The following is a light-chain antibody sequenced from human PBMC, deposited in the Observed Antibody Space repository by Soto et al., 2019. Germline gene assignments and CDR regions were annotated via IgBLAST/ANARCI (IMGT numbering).Light chain of an antibody. CDR2: DTS. CDR3: LRSYSGARFYV. CDR1: TGAVTSGHY. J-gene: IGLJ1*01. Sequence: VVTQEPSLTVSPGGTVTLTCGSSTGAVTSGHYPYWFQQKPGQAPRTLIYDTSNKHSWTPARFSGSLLGGKAALTLSGAQPEDEAEYYCLRSYSGARFYVFGTGTKVTVL. V-gene: IGLV7-46*01.